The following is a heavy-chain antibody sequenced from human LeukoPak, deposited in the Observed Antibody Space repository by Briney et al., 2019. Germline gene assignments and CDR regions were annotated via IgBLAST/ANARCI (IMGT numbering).Heavy chain of an antibody. CDR3: ASLGLAAAAIPDY. CDR2: ISSSSSYI. V-gene: IGHV3-21*01. Sequence: PGGSLRLSCAASGFTFSSYSMNWVRQAPGKGLEWVSSISSSSSYIYYADSVKGRFTISRDNAKNSLYLQMNSLRAEDTAVYYCASLGLAAAAIPDYWGQGTLVTVSS. CDR1: GFTFSSYS. D-gene: IGHD6-13*01. J-gene: IGHJ4*02.